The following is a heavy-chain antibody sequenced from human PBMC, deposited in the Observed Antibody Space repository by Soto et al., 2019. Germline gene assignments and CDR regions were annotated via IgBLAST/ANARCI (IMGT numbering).Heavy chain of an antibody. V-gene: IGHV1-18*01. CDR3: ARDDYGDPFFDY. CDR1: GYIFTNHG. D-gene: IGHD4-17*01. CDR2: ISGNNGNR. J-gene: IGHJ4*02. Sequence: QVHLVQSGAEVKKPGASVKVSCKASGYIFTNHGISWVRQAPGQGLEWMGWISGNNGNRNFAQNFQGXVXXXTXTTTRTAYMELRSLTSDDTAIYYCARDDYGDPFFDYWGQGTLVTVSS.